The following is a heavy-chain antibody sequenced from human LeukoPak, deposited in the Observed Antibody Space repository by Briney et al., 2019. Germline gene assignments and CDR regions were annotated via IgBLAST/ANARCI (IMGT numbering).Heavy chain of an antibody. J-gene: IGHJ4*02. CDR1: GGHIDSFF. V-gene: IGHV4-4*08. CDR2: IDNSGST. D-gene: IGHD5-12*01. CDR3: ARDPRGYDLFVDY. Sequence: SETLSLTCTVSGGHIDSFFWNWIRQPPGKGLEWIGYIDNSGSTKYSPSLKSRITMSRDTSKKQFSLKLTSVTAADTAVYYCARDPRGYDLFVDYWGQGTLVTVSS.